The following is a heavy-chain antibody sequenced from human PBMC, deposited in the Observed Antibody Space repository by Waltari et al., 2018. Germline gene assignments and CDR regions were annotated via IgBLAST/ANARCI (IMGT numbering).Heavy chain of an antibody. J-gene: IGHJ6*02. Sequence: EVPLVETGGGLTQPGGSLRLSCAASGLSVSSHHISWVRQAPGRGLEWVSTIYDGGSSYYADSVKGRLTISRDNSKNTVYLQMNSLRVDDTAVYYCARVWRNYHYYGMDVWGQGTTVTVSS. CDR2: IYDGGSS. CDR1: GLSVSSHH. D-gene: IGHD3-16*01. V-gene: IGHV3-53*02. CDR3: ARVWRNYHYYGMDV.